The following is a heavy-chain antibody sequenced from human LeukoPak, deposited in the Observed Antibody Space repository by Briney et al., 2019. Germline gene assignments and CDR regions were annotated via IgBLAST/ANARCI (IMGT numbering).Heavy chain of an antibody. D-gene: IGHD6-13*01. CDR2: ISGSGGST. Sequence: GGSLRLSRAASGFTFSGYAMSWVRQAPGKGLEWVSAISGSGGSTYYADSVKGRFTISRDNSENTLYLQMNSLRAEDTAVYYCAKRASGSSWNFDYWGQGTLVTVSS. CDR3: AKRASGSSWNFDY. J-gene: IGHJ4*02. V-gene: IGHV3-23*01. CDR1: GFTFSGYA.